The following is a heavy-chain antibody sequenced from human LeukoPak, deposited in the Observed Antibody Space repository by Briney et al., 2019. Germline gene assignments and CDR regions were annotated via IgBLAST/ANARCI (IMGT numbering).Heavy chain of an antibody. Sequence: SVKVSCKASGDTFSSYAISWVRQAPGQGLEWMGGIIPIFGTANFAQKFRGRVTITADESTSTAYMELSSLRSEDTAVYYCARDKGTMVLNYWGQGTLVTVSS. J-gene: IGHJ4*02. V-gene: IGHV1-69*13. CDR2: IIPIFGTA. D-gene: IGHD3-10*01. CDR3: ARDKGTMVLNY. CDR1: GDTFSSYA.